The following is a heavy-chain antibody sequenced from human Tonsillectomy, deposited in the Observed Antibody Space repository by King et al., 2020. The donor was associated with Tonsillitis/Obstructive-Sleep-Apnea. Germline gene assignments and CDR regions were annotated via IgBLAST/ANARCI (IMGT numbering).Heavy chain of an antibody. CDR2: INTNTGNP. V-gene: IGHV7-4-1*02. CDR3: ARRYCSGGSCYLYYFDY. J-gene: IGHJ4*02. CDR1: GYTFTSYA. D-gene: IGHD2-15*01. Sequence: QLVQSGSELKKPGASVKVSCKASGYTFTSYAMNWVRQAPGQGLEWMGWINTNTGNPTYAQGFTGRFVFSLDTSVSTAYLQISRLKAEDTAVYYCARRYCSGGSCYLYYFDYWGQGTLVTVSS.